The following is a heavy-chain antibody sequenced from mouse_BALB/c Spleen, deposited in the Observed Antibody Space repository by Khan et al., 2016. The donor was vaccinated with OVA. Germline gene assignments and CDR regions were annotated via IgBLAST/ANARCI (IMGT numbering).Heavy chain of an antibody. CDR3: VRGGFAY. Sequence: EVELVESGGGLVQPGGSRKLSCAASGFTFIDYGMAWVRQTPGKRPEWIAFISSVAYSIYYASTVTGRFTTSGENAKNTLLLEMSSLGSDETAMYYCVRGGFAYWGQGTLVTVSA. CDR1: GFTFIDYG. CDR2: ISSVAYSI. J-gene: IGHJ3*01. V-gene: IGHV5-15*02.